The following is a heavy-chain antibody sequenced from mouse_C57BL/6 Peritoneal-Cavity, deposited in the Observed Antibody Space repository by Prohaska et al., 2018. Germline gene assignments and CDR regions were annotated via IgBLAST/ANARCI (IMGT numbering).Heavy chain of an antibody. Sequence: GTIYNQKFKGKATLTVDKSSSTAYMELRSLTSEDSAVYYCAREEYWGQGTTLTVSS. CDR3: AREEY. CDR2: GT. J-gene: IGHJ2*01. V-gene: IGHV1-18*01.